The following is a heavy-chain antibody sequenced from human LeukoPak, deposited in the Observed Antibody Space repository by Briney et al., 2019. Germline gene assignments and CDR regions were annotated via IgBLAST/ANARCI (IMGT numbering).Heavy chain of an antibody. V-gene: IGHV3-21*01. Sequence: GGSLRLSCAASGFTFSSYSMNWVRQAPGKGLEWVSSISSSSSYIYYADSVKGRFTISRDNAKNSLYLQMNSLRAEDTAVYYCARDPTVGGSGSFDYWGQGTLVTDSS. CDR3: ARDPTVGGSGSFDY. J-gene: IGHJ4*02. CDR1: GFTFSSYS. D-gene: IGHD3-10*01. CDR2: ISSSSSYI.